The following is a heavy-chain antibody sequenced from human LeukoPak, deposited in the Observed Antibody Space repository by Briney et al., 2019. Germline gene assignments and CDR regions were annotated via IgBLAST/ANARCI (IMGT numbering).Heavy chain of an antibody. Sequence: GGSLRLSCAASGFTFSSYWMSWVRQAPGRGLEWLANIKRDGSEKYYVDSVKGRLTISRDNAKNSLYLQMNSLRADDTAVYYCATDVLWGCFDHWGLGTLVTVSS. CDR3: ATDVLWGCFDH. CDR2: IKRDGSEK. D-gene: IGHD3-16*01. V-gene: IGHV3-7*01. CDR1: GFTFSSYW. J-gene: IGHJ4*02.